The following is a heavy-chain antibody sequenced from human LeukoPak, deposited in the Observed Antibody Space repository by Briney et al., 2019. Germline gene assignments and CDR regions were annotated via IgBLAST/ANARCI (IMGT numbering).Heavy chain of an antibody. Sequence: SETLSLTCTVSSGSINPYYWSWIRQPAGKGLEWIGRVYASGTTNYKPSLKSRVTMSVDTSKNQFSLKLSSVTAAGTAVYYCARGPLAAAGTLTYYYYGMDVWGQGTTVTVSS. CDR2: VYASGTT. CDR1: SGSINPYY. V-gene: IGHV4-4*07. D-gene: IGHD6-13*01. J-gene: IGHJ6*02. CDR3: ARGPLAAAGTLTYYYYGMDV.